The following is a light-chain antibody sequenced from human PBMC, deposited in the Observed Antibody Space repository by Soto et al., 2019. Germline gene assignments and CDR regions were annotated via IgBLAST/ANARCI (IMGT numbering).Light chain of an antibody. CDR3: QQFYTYPLT. J-gene: IGKJ4*01. CDR2: DAS. CDR1: QGISSA. V-gene: IGKV1-13*02. Sequence: ALQLTQSPSSLSASVGDVVTITCRASQGISSALAWYQQKPGKPPKILIYDASSLESGVPSRFSGSGSGTDFTLIISSLQPEDFATYSCQQFYTYPLTFGGGTKVEI.